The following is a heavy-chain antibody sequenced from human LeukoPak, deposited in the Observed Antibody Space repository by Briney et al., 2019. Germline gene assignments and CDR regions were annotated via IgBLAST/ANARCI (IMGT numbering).Heavy chain of an antibody. CDR1: GFTFSSYG. CDR2: ISYDGSNK. CDR3: AKVPSVTTYLIDY. V-gene: IGHV3-30*18. Sequence: GGSLRLSCAASGFTFSSYGMHWVRQAPGKGLEWVAVISYDGSNKYYADSVKGRFTISRDNSKNTLYLQMNSLRAEDTAVYYCAKVPSVTTYLIDYWGQGTLVTVSA. D-gene: IGHD4-11*01. J-gene: IGHJ4*02.